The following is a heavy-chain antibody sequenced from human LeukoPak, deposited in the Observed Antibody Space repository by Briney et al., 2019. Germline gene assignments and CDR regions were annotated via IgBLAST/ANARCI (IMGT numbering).Heavy chain of an antibody. Sequence: GGSLRLSCTASGFTFGDYAMHWVRQASGKGLEWVGRIRSKANSYATAYAASVKGRFTISRDDSKNTAYLQMNSLKTEDTAVYYCTRGSGSYEFDYWGQGTLVTVSS. CDR2: IRSKANSYAT. CDR3: TRGSGSYEFDY. CDR1: GFTFGDYA. V-gene: IGHV3-73*01. D-gene: IGHD1-26*01. J-gene: IGHJ4*02.